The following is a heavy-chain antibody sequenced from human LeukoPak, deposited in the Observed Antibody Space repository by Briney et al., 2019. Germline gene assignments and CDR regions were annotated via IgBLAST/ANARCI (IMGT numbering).Heavy chain of an antibody. Sequence: ASVKVSCKSSGYTFTITGISSVRQAPGQGLEWMGWISAYNGNTNYAQKLQGRVTMTTDTTTSTAYMELRCGGSDGPSVYDCARDLGSSWSDAFDIWGQGTMVTVSS. CDR3: ARDLGSSWSDAFDI. J-gene: IGHJ3*02. CDR1: GYTFTITG. CDR2: ISAYNGNT. D-gene: IGHD6-13*01. V-gene: IGHV1-18*01.